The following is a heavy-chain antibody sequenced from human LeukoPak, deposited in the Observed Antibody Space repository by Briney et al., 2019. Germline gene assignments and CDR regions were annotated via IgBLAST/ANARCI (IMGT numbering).Heavy chain of an antibody. CDR1: GGSISSSSYY. CDR3: ARRWRGTAMVSVPFDY. D-gene: IGHD5-18*01. CDR2: IYYSGST. V-gene: IGHV4-39*01. J-gene: IGHJ4*02. Sequence: SDTLSLTCTVSGGSISSSSYYWGWIRQPPGKGLEWIGSIYYSGSTYYNPSLKSRVTISVDTSKNQFSLKLSSVTAADTAVYYCARRWRGTAMVSVPFDYWGQGTLVTVSS.